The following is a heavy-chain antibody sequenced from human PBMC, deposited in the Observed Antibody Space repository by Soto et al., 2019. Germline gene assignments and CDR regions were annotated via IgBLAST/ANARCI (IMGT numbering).Heavy chain of an antibody. CDR1: GYTFTSYG. D-gene: IGHD2-15*01. J-gene: IGHJ4*02. CDR3: ARVNRYCSGGSCYPDY. CDR2: ISAYNGNT. V-gene: IGHV1-18*01. Sequence: ASVKLYCKASGYTFTSYGISLVRQAPGQGLEWMGWISAYNGNTNYAQKLQGRVTMTTDTSTSTAYMELRSLRSDDTAVYYCARVNRYCSGGSCYPDYWGQGTLVTVSS.